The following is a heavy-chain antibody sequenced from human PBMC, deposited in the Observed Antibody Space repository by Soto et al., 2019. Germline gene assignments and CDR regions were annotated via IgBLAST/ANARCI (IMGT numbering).Heavy chain of an antibody. CDR1: GFTFSGYS. CDR2: ISSRGTNI. Sequence: GGSLRLSCVGSGFTFSGYSMAWVRQAPGRGLEWVASISSRGTNIDYADSVKGRFTISRDNAKNLVSLQMSSLRGEDTALYYCAKFTEPGYSSIWYYFEYWGQGTPVTVSS. D-gene: IGHD6-19*01. CDR3: AKFTEPGYSSIWYYFEY. V-gene: IGHV3-21*06. J-gene: IGHJ4*02.